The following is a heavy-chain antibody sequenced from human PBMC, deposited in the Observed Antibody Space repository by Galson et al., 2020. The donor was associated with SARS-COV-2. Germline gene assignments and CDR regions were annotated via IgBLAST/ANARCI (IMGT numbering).Heavy chain of an antibody. D-gene: IGHD3-22*01. CDR2: ISYDGSNK. Sequence: GESLKISCAASGFTFSSYAMHWVRQAPGKGLEWVAVISYDGSNKYYADSVKGRFTISRDNSKNTLYLQMNSLRAEDMAVYYCARENYYDSSGYYWVVGYFDYWGQGTLVTVSS. CDR3: ARENYYDSSGYYWVVGYFDY. CDR1: GFTFSSYA. J-gene: IGHJ4*02. V-gene: IGHV3-30*04.